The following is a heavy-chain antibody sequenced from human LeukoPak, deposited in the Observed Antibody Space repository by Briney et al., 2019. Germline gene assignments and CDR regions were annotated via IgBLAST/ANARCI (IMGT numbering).Heavy chain of an antibody. J-gene: IGHJ4*02. Sequence: PSETLSLTCTVSGGSISGGNYYWSWIRQPAGKGLEWIGRIYTSGSTNYNPSLKSRVTISVDTSKNQFSLKLGSVTAADTAVYYCAREGGSYPEYYFDYWGQGTLVTVSS. D-gene: IGHD1-26*01. CDR1: GGSISGGNYY. CDR2: IYTSGST. V-gene: IGHV4-61*02. CDR3: AREGGSYPEYYFDY.